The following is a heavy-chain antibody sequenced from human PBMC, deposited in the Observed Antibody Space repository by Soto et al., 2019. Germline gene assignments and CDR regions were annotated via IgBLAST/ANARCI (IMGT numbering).Heavy chain of an antibody. V-gene: IGHV3-66*01. CDR2: ISNRGDT. CDR3: AREPRYCRGGSCSITGDAYDI. CDR1: GFIVSDTY. Sequence: ESGGGLVQPGGSLRLSCTASGFIVSDTYVNWVRQAPGKGLEWVSVISNRGDTHYPDSVRGRFSLSRDISDNTLHLQMNNLRVEDTAVYYCAREPRYCRGGSCSITGDAYDIWGQGTMVTVSS. D-gene: IGHD2-15*01. J-gene: IGHJ3*02.